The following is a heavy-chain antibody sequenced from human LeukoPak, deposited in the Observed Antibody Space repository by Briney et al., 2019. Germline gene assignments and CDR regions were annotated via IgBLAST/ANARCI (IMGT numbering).Heavy chain of an antibody. CDR3: TKEGGPMAVTTERYSFDQ. CDR1: GFTFSNYG. CDR2: VSNDGRVQ. J-gene: IGHJ4*02. D-gene: IGHD4-17*01. Sequence: GRSLRLSCAASGFTFSNYGMHWVRQAPGKGLEWVAVVSNDGRVQYYADSVKGRFTLSRDNSKTTLSLQMNSLRAEDTAVYYCTKEGGPMAVTTERYSFDQWGQGTLVTVSS. V-gene: IGHV3-30*18.